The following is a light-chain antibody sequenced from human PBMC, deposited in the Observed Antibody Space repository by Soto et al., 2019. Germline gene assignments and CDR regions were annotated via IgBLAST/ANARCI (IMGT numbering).Light chain of an antibody. Sequence: QSALTQPPSASGSPGQSVAISCTGTSSDVGGYNYVSWYQQHPGKAPKLMIYEVNKRPSGVPDRFSGSKSGNTASLTVSGRQAEDEDDYYCSSYAGSSNVFGPGTKLTVL. CDR1: SSDVGGYNY. V-gene: IGLV2-8*01. CDR3: SSYAGSSNV. CDR2: EVN. J-gene: IGLJ1*01.